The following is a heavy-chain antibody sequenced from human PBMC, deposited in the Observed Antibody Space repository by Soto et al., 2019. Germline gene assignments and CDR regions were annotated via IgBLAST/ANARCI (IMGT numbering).Heavy chain of an antibody. Sequence: QVQVQESGPGLVKPSDTLSLTCTVSGGSVSSRSYFWGWIRQSPGKGLEWIGTIYYNGSTYYNPSRQRRVTVPLDPPSLHVSLKLSTVSAAGTALYYCARPRVVPAPPTTWFDPWGQGTLGTVSS. CDR1: GGSVSSRSYF. D-gene: IGHD2-15*01. CDR3: ARPRVVPAPPTTWFDP. CDR2: IYYNGST. V-gene: IGHV4-39*02. J-gene: IGHJ5*02.